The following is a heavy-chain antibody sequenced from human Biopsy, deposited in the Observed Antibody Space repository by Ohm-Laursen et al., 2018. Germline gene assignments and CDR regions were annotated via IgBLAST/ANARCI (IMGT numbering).Heavy chain of an antibody. CDR1: GESSSGYF. Sequence: GTLSLTCAVNGESSSGYFWNWIRQPPGKGLEWIGEINQSGSTKYNPSLKSRVTMSVDTSKNKFSLRVSSVTAADTAVYYCARDRDRRGWFDPWGQGTLVTVSS. D-gene: IGHD1-14*01. CDR3: ARDRDRRGWFDP. CDR2: INQSGST. V-gene: IGHV4-34*01. J-gene: IGHJ5*02.